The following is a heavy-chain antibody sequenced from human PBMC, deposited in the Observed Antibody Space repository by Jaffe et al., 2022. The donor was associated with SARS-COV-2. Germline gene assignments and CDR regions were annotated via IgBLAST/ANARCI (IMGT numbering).Heavy chain of an antibody. Sequence: QVYLVESGGGVVQPGRSLRLSCAASGFTFSSFAMSWVRQAPGKGLEWVASIPYDGSNEYYADSVEGRFTISRDDSKSTLYLQMDSLRTEDTALYYCARDRDAGGTGAEYFQHWGQGSLVSVSS. V-gene: IGHV3-30-3*01. D-gene: IGHD2-15*01. J-gene: IGHJ1*01. CDR1: GFTFSSFA. CDR2: IPYDGSNE. CDR3: ARDRDAGGTGAEYFQH.